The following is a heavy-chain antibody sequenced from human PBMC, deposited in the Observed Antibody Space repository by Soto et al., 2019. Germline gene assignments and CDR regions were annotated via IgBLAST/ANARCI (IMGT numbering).Heavy chain of an antibody. Sequence: PSGTLSLTCTFSGGSIISGIYYWNWIRQHPGKGLEWIGYIYDSENTYYNPSLKSRVTISLDTSKNQFSLKLSSVTAADTAVYYCARSVFPWGQGTLVTVSS. CDR2: IYDSENT. CDR1: GGSIISGIYY. CDR3: ARSVFP. J-gene: IGHJ5*02. V-gene: IGHV4-31*03.